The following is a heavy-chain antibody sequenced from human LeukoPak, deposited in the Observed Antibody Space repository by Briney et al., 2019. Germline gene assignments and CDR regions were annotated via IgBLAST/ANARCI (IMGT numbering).Heavy chain of an antibody. CDR1: GFTFSSYG. D-gene: IGHD6-6*01. CDR2: ISYDGSNK. Sequence: PGGSLRLSCAASGFTFSSYGMHWVRQAPGKGLEWVAVISYDGSNKYYADSVKGRFTISRDNSKNTLYLQMNSLRAEDTAVYYCARDAIEYSSSPDLDYWGQGTLVTVSS. CDR3: ARDAIEYSSSPDLDY. J-gene: IGHJ4*02. V-gene: IGHV3-30*03.